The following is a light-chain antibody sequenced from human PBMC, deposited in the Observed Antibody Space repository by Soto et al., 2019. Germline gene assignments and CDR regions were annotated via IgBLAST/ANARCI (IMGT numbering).Light chain of an antibody. CDR1: RSDVGGYDY. J-gene: IGLJ1*01. CDR2: EVS. Sequence: QYALTQPASVSGYAGQSIAISCTGTRSDVGGYDYVSWYQQHPGKAPKLLLSEVSKRPSGVSDRFSGSKSGNTASLTISGLQTQDEADYYCSSFTSAYTFVFGTGTKVTVL. V-gene: IGLV2-14*01. CDR3: SSFTSAYTFV.